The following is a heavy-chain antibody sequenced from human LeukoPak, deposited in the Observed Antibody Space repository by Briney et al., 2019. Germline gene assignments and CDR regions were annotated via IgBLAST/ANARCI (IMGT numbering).Heavy chain of an antibody. V-gene: IGHV4-39*01. CDR1: GDSLNNSRHY. CDR2: IYYSGTT. CDR3: TRHARVVPATGVDV. Sequence: PSETLSLTCTVSGDSLNNSRHYWAWIRQPPGKGLEWIGSIYYSGTTYYNPSLKSRVTMSVDTPKNEVSLKVPSVTAADTAIYYCTRHARVVPATGVDVWGPGTTVTVSS. J-gene: IGHJ6*02. D-gene: IGHD2-2*01.